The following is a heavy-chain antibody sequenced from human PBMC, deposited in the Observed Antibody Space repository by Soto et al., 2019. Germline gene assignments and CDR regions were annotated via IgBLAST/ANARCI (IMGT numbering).Heavy chain of an antibody. D-gene: IGHD4-17*01. V-gene: IGHV3-30-3*01. Sequence: GGSLRLSCAASGFTFSSYALEWVRQAPGKGLEWVAVISYDGSTKFYADSVKGRFTISRDNSKNTLYLQMNSLRAEDTAVYYCARDQSYTVITSTHCAPWGQGTLFTVSS. J-gene: IGHJ5*02. CDR1: GFTFSSYA. CDR2: ISYDGSTK. CDR3: ARDQSYTVITSTHCAP.